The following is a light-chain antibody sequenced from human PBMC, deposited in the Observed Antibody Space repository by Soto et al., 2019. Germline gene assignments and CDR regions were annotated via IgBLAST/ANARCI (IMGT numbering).Light chain of an antibody. CDR2: VAS. Sequence: IHLTHSPSSLSASVLYRVTITFRASQGINSHLAWYQQKPGKAPKLLIYVASTLQSGVPSRFSGSGSRTDFTLTISSLQPDDFAAYYCQQVHSWPLTFGGGTKV. CDR1: QGINSH. J-gene: IGKJ4*01. CDR3: QQVHSWPLT. V-gene: IGKV1-9*01.